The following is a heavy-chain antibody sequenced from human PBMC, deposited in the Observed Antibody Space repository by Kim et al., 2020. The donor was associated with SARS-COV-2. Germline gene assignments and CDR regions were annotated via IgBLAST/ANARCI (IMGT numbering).Heavy chain of an antibody. D-gene: IGHD3-22*01. J-gene: IGHJ4*02. V-gene: IGHV1-69*04. Sequence: SVKVSCKASGGTFSSYAISWVRQAPGQGLEWMGRIIPILGIANYAQKFQGRVTITADKSTSTAYMELSSLRSEDTAVYYCARTYYYDSSGYYYFDYWGQGTLVTVSS. CDR2: IIPILGIA. CDR1: GGTFSSYA. CDR3: ARTYYYDSSGYYYFDY.